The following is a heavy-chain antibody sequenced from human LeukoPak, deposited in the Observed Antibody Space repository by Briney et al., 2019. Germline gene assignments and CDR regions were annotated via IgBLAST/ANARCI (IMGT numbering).Heavy chain of an antibody. J-gene: IGHJ4*02. D-gene: IGHD5-12*01. CDR1: GFTFSSYA. CDR2: ISGSGGST. V-gene: IGHV3-23*01. Sequence: GGSLRLSCAASGFTFSSYAMSWVRQAPGKGLEWVSGISGSGGSTYYADSVKGRFTISRDNFKNTLYLQMNSLRAEDTAVYYCAKAPDIVATITGYWGQGTLVTVSS. CDR3: AKAPDIVATITGY.